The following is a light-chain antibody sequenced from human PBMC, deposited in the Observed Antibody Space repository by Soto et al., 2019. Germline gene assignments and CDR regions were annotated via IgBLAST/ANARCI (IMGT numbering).Light chain of an antibody. J-gene: IGLJ3*02. CDR1: SSDTGGYTY. V-gene: IGLV2-14*03. CDR3: SSYTDSSNSGV. Sequence: QSVLTQPASVSASPGQSITISCTGTSSDTGGYTYVSWYQQHPGKAPKVMIYDVTNRPSGVSNRFSGSKSGNTASLTISGLQADDEALYFCSSYTDSSNSGVFGGGTKLTVL. CDR2: DVT.